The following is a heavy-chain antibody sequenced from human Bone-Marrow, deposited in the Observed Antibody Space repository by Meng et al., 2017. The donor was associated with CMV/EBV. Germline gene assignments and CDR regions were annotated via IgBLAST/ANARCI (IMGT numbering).Heavy chain of an antibody. J-gene: IGHJ4*02. Sequence: GGSLRLSCAASGFTFSSYSMNWVRQAPGKGLEWVSSISSSSSYIYYADSVKGRFTISRDNAKNSLYLQMNSLRAEDTAVYYCARGYCSSTSCHPYYFDYWGQGKLVTVSS. CDR3: ARGYCSSTSCHPYYFDY. D-gene: IGHD2-2*01. CDR2: ISSSSSYI. CDR1: GFTFSSYS. V-gene: IGHV3-21*01.